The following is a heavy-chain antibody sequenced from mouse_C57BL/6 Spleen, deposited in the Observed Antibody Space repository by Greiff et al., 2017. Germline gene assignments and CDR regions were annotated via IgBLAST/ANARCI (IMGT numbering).Heavy chain of an antibody. J-gene: IGHJ3*01. Sequence: VKLQQPGAELVMPGASVKLSCKASGYTFTSYWMHWVKQRPGQGLEWIGEIDPSDSYTNYNQKFKGKSTLTVDKSSSTAYMQLSSLTSEDSAVYYCATNWDEGFAYWGQGTLVTVSA. CDR2: IDPSDSYT. CDR1: GYTFTSYW. CDR3: ATNWDEGFAY. D-gene: IGHD4-1*01. V-gene: IGHV1-69*01.